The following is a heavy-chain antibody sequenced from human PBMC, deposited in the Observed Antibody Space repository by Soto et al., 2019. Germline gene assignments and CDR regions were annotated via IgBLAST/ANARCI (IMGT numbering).Heavy chain of an antibody. J-gene: IGHJ3*02. V-gene: IGHV3-74*01. D-gene: IGHD3-9*01. CDR2: INSDGSST. CDR3: ARASNYYDILTGPNAFDI. Sequence: EVQLVESGGGLVQPGGSLRLSCAASGFTFSSYWMHWVRQAPGKGLVWVSRINSDGSSTSYADSVKGRFTISRDNAKNTLYLQMNSLRAEDTAVYYCARASNYYDILTGPNAFDIWGQGPMVTVSS. CDR1: GFTFSSYW.